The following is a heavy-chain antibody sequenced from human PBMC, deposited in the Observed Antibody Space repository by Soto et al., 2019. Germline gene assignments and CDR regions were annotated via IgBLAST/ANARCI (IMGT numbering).Heavy chain of an antibody. CDR1: GFTFSSYG. V-gene: IGHV3-21*02. CDR2: ISSSSSYI. J-gene: IGHJ6*02. CDR3: ARDQRYYGFGV. Sequence: EVQLVESGGGLVKPGGSLTLSCAGSGFTFSSYGFNWVRQAPGKGLEWVSSISSSSSYIHYTDSVRGPFTISRDNAKNSLNLQMNSLRVEDTSVYYCARDQRYYGFGVWCQGTTVTVSS.